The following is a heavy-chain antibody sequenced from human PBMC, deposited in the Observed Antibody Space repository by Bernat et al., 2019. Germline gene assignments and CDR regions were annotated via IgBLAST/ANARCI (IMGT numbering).Heavy chain of an antibody. V-gene: IGHV3-23*01. CDR1: GFTFSTYA. D-gene: IGHD6-13*01. Sequence: EVQLLESGGGLVQPGGSLRLFCTASGFTFSTYAMTWVRQAPGKGLEWVSTITDRGGGPYYADSVKGRFTISRDNSKSTLYLQMNSLRAGDTALYYCAKGLASSWPGSDCWGQGTLVTVSS. CDR2: ITDRGGGP. J-gene: IGHJ4*02. CDR3: AKGLASSWPGSDC.